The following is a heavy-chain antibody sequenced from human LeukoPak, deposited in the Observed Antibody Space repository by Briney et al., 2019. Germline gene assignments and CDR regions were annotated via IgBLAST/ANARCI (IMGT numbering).Heavy chain of an antibody. CDR2: IYSGGST. CDR3: ARVSYSGSYYFDC. Sequence: GGSLRLSCAASGFTFSDYYMSWVRQAPGKGLEWVSVIYSGGSTYYADSVKGRFTISRDNSKNTLYLQMNSLRAEDTAVYYCARVSYSGSYYFDCWGQGTLVTVSS. J-gene: IGHJ4*02. D-gene: IGHD1-26*01. V-gene: IGHV3-53*01. CDR1: GFTFSDYY.